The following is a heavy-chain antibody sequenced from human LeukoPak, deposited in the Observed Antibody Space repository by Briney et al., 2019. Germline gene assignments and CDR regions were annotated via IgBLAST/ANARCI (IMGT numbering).Heavy chain of an antibody. CDR3: ARIPYYYYYYMDV. CDR1: GFTFSSYW. CDR2: IKQDGSEK. Sequence: GGSLRLSCAASGFTFSSYWMSWVRQAPGKGLEWVANIKQDGSEKYYVDSVKGRFTISRDNAKNSLYPQMNSLRAKDTAVYYCARIPYYYYYYMDVWGKGTTVTVSS. J-gene: IGHJ6*03. V-gene: IGHV3-7*01. D-gene: IGHD2-21*01.